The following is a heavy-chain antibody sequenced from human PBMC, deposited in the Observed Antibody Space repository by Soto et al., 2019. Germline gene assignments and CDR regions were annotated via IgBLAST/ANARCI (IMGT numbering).Heavy chain of an antibody. Sequence: GGSLRLSCAASGFTFSSYAMHWVRQAPGKGLEWVAVISYDGSNKYYADSVKGRFTISRDNSKNTLYLQMNSLRAEDTAVYYCARAPMEYYYGMDVWGQGTTVTVSS. D-gene: IGHD1-1*01. CDR3: ARAPMEYYYGMDV. V-gene: IGHV3-30-3*01. J-gene: IGHJ6*02. CDR2: ISYDGSNK. CDR1: GFTFSSYA.